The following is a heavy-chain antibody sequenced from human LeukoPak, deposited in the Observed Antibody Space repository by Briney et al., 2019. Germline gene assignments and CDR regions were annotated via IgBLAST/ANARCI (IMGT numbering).Heavy chain of an antibody. J-gene: IGHJ5*02. CDR1: GFTFSSYG. D-gene: IGHD1-1*01. CDR2: ISYDESNK. Sequence: PGGSLRLSCAASGFTFSSYGMRWVRQAPGKGLEWVAVISYDESNKYFADSVKGRFTISRDNPKNTLYLQMNSLRTEDTAVYYCARSQWNPGKTTQTTWGQGTLVTVSS. CDR3: ARSQWNPGKTTQTT. V-gene: IGHV3-30*03.